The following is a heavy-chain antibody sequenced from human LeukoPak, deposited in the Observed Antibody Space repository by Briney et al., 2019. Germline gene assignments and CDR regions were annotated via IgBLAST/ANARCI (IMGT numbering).Heavy chain of an antibody. D-gene: IGHD1-26*01. CDR2: IIPIFGTA. Sequence: SVKVSCKASGGTFSSYAISWVRQAPGQGLEWMGGIIPIFGTANYAQKFQGRVTITTDESTSTAYMELSSLRSEDTAVYYCARVGDWELLAFDIWGQGTMVTVSS. CDR3: ARVGDWELLAFDI. J-gene: IGHJ3*02. CDR1: GGTFSSYA. V-gene: IGHV1-69*05.